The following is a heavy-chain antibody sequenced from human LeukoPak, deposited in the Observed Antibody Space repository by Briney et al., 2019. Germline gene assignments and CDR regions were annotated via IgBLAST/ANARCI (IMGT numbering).Heavy chain of an antibody. CDR1: GFTFYNYA. Sequence: GGSLRLSCAASGFTFYNYAMSWVRQAPGKGLEWVSAISASGGSTYYADSVKGRFTIFRGNSKNTLYLQMNSLRAEDTAVYYCAKTMGAIDHDYWGQGTLVAVSS. D-gene: IGHD1-26*01. V-gene: IGHV3-23*01. CDR3: AKTMGAIDHDY. CDR2: ISASGGST. J-gene: IGHJ4*02.